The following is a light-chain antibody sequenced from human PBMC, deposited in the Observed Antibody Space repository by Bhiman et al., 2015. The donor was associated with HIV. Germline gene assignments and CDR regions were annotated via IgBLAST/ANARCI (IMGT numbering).Light chain of an antibody. V-gene: IGLV2-14*03. CDR3: CSYAGISTWV. CDR1: SSDVGGYNY. J-gene: IGLJ3*02. Sequence: QSALTQPASVSGSPGQSITISCTGTSSDVGGYNYVSWFQQHPGKVPKLIIYDVSNRPSGVSDRFSGSKSGNTASLTISGLQAEDEANYYCCSYAGISTWVFGGGTKVTVL. CDR2: DVS.